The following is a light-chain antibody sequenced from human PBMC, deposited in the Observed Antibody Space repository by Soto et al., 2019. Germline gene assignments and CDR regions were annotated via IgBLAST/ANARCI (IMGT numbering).Light chain of an antibody. J-gene: IGKJ3*01. CDR3: QQYNSYPFP. CDR2: KAS. CDR1: QSISSW. Sequence: DIQMTQSPSTLSASVGDRVTITCRASQSISSWLAWYQQKPGKAPNLLIYKASSLESGVPSRFSGSGSGTEFTLTISSLQPHDFATYYCQQYNSYPFPFGTGTKVDI. V-gene: IGKV1-5*03.